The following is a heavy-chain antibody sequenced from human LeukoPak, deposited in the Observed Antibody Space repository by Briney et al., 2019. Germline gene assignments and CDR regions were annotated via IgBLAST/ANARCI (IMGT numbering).Heavy chain of an antibody. CDR1: GGSISGSISTYY. D-gene: IGHD1-1*01. V-gene: IGHV4-61*01. Sequence: SETLSLTCTASGGSISGSISTYYWSWIRQPPGKGLEWIGYIYHTGSADYNPSLKGRVTISIDTSKNQFSLKLTSVTAADTAVYYCARSSGGTFDPWGQGTLVTVSS. J-gene: IGHJ5*02. CDR2: IYHTGSA. CDR3: ARSSGGTFDP.